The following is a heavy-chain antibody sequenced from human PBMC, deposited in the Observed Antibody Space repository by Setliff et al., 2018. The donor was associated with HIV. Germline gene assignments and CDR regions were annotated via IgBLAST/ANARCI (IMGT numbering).Heavy chain of an antibody. CDR2: LHYSGNT. CDR3: ARGFPFCSGGNCRANYFDY. Sequence: SETLSLTCTVSGGSIRSSTYYWGWIRQSPGKGLEWIGSLHYSGNTYYNSSLKSRVTISLDTSKNQFSLKLNSVTAADTAVYYCARGFPFCSGGNCRANYFDYWGQGTLVTVSS. J-gene: IGHJ4*02. D-gene: IGHD2-15*01. CDR1: GGSIRSSTYY. V-gene: IGHV4-39*07.